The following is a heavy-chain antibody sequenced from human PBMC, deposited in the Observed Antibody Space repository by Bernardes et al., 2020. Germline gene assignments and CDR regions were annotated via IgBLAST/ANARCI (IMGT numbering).Heavy chain of an antibody. Sequence: SEPLSLTCTVSGGSISSYYWSWIRQPPGKGLEWIGYIYYSGSTNYNPSLKSRVTISVDTSKNQFSLKLSSVTAADTAVYYCARLYHYGSGSYYNREYNWFDPWGQGTLVTVSS. V-gene: IGHV4-59*08. CDR3: ARLYHYGSGSYYNREYNWFDP. CDR1: GGSISSYY. CDR2: IYYSGST. J-gene: IGHJ5*02. D-gene: IGHD3-10*01.